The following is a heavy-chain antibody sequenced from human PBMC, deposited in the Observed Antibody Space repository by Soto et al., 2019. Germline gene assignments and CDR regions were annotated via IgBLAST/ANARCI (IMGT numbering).Heavy chain of an antibody. J-gene: IGHJ6*01. CDR1: GFTFNVYG. Sequence: QVQLVQSGAEVKNPGSSVRVSCKTSGFTFNVYGIHWVRQAPGQGLEWMGGLIPIYDEPNYAQKFQGRVTITADKSTATGYLDRNSLRSEDTAVYFCARVRDPHLDHYGLDVWGQGTTVTVSS. CDR3: ARVRDPHLDHYGLDV. CDR2: LIPIYDEP. V-gene: IGHV1-69*06.